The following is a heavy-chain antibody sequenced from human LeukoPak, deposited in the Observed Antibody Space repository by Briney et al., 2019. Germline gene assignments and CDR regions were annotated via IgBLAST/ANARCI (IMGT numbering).Heavy chain of an antibody. J-gene: IGHJ2*01. CDR2: ISSSFETI. CDR1: GFTLSSYS. CDR3: ARDNLTPYWYFDL. Sequence: GGSLRLSCAASGFTLSSYSMNWVRQAPGKELGWVSYISSSFETIYYADSVKGRFTISRDNAKNSLYLQMNSLRGEDTAVYYCARDNLTPYWYFDLWGRGTLVSVSS. D-gene: IGHD4-23*01. V-gene: IGHV3-48*01.